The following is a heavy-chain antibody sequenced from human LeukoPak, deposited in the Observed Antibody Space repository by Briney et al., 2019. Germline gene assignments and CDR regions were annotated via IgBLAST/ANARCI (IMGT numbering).Heavy chain of an antibody. CDR3: AGEGVYSTFDI. J-gene: IGHJ3*02. D-gene: IGHD6-13*01. CDR2: IYSGGST. Sequence: TGGSLRLSCAASGFTFSSYWMSWVRQAPGKGLEWVSVIYSGGSTYSADSVKGRFTISRDNSKNTPYLQMNSLRVEDTAVYYCAGEGVYSTFDIWGQGTMVTVSS. V-gene: IGHV3-53*01. CDR1: GFTFSSYW.